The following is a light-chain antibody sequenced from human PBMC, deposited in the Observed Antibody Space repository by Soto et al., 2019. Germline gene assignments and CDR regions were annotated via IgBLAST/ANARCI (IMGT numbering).Light chain of an antibody. CDR1: QSISSSY. CDR3: QQYDNWPSVT. CDR2: GIS. Sequence: IVLTQSPGTLSLSPGERTTLSCRASQSISSSYLAWYQQKPGQAPRLLIYGISKRATDIPDRFSGSGSRTEFTLTISSLQSGDFAIYYCQQYDNWPSVTFGGGTKVDI. V-gene: IGKV3-20*01. J-gene: IGKJ4*01.